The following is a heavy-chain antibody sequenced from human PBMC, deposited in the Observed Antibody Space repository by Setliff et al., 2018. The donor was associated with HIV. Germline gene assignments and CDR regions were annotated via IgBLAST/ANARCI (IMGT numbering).Heavy chain of an antibody. Sequence: SETLSLTCAVSGGYISSTNWWSWVRQPPGKGLEWIGEISQSGSTNYNPSLKSRVTISVDKSKNQFSLKLSSVTAADTAVYYCARDGGFGDQGGNWFDPWGQGTLVTVPQ. V-gene: IGHV4-4*02. J-gene: IGHJ5*02. CDR2: ISQSGST. CDR1: GGYISSTNW. D-gene: IGHD3-10*01. CDR3: ARDGGFGDQGGNWFDP.